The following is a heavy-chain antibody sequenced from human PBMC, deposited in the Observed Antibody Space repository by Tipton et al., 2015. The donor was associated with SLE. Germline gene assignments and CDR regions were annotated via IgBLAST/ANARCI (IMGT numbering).Heavy chain of an antibody. Sequence: SLTCSVSGGSISSNYWIWIRQPPGKGLEWIGYISDGGGTNHNPSLKSRVTISVDPAKNQFSLKLTSVTAADTAVYYCARGMLTWRGAIVGVDVWGPGTTVNVSS. CDR1: GGSISSNY. J-gene: IGHJ6*02. CDR3: ARGMLTWRGAIVGVDV. D-gene: IGHD2-8*01. CDR2: ISDGGGT. V-gene: IGHV4-59*08.